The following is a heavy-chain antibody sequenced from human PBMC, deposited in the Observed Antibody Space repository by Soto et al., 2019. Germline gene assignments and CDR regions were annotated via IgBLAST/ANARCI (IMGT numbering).Heavy chain of an antibody. V-gene: IGHV3-11*01. J-gene: IGHJ6*03. Sequence: GGSLRLSCAASGLTFSDYYMSWIRQAPGKGLELVSYISSSGSTMYYADSVKGRFTISRDNAKNSLYLQMNSLRAEDTAVYYCARDLIVVVPAAKGYYYYMDVWGKGTTVTVSS. D-gene: IGHD2-2*01. CDR3: ARDLIVVVPAAKGYYYYMDV. CDR1: GLTFSDYY. CDR2: ISSSGSTM.